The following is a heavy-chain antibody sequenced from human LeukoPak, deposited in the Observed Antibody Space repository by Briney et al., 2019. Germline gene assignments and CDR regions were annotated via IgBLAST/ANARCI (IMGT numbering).Heavy chain of an antibody. CDR3: ARTPSGYYGDY. Sequence: SETLSLTCTVSGGSISSGGYYWSWIRQHPGKGLEWIGYIYYSGSTYYNLSLKSRVTISVDTSKNQFSLKLSSVTAADTAVYYCARTPSGYYGDYWGQGTLVTVSS. D-gene: IGHD3-22*01. J-gene: IGHJ4*02. CDR2: IYYSGST. V-gene: IGHV4-31*03. CDR1: GGSISSGGYY.